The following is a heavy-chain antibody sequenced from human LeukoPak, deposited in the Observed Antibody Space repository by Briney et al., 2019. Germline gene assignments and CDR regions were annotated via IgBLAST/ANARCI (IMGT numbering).Heavy chain of an antibody. CDR1: GFTFSSYA. CDR3: ARGWGSAMIRGLAGDS. Sequence: GSLRLSCAASGFTFSSYAMSWVRQAPGKGLEWIGEINPVGLTNYNPSLKSRVTISADTSKSQFSLHVTSVTAADTAMYYCARGWGSAMIRGLAGDSWGQGTLVTVSS. V-gene: IGHV4-34*01. D-gene: IGHD3-10*01. J-gene: IGHJ5*02. CDR2: INPVGLT.